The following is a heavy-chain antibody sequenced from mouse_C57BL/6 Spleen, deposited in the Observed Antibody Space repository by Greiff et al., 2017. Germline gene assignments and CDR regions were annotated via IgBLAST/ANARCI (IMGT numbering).Heavy chain of an antibody. Sequence: DVKLVESGGGLVKPGGSLKLSCAASGFTFSSYAMSWVRQTPEKRLEWVATISDGGSYTYYPDNVKGRFTISRDNAKNNLYLQMSHLKSEDTAMXYCARDTGTGYFDVWGTGTTVTVSS. J-gene: IGHJ1*03. CDR1: GFTFSSYA. V-gene: IGHV5-4*01. CDR2: ISDGGSYT. D-gene: IGHD4-1*01. CDR3: ARDTGTGYFDV.